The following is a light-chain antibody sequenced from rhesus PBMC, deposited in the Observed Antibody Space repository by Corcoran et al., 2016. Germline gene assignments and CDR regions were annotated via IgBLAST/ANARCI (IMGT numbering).Light chain of an antibody. Sequence: EIVMTQSPATLSLSPGERATLSCRASQSVSSNLAWYQKKPGQAPRLLMYGSSSRATDIPGRFTGSWSVTDFTLTISSLEPEDFAGYYCQQYDSCPLTFGGGTKVEIK. CDR1: QSVSSN. CDR2: GSS. V-gene: IGKV3-42*02. CDR3: QQYDSCPLT. J-gene: IGKJ4*01.